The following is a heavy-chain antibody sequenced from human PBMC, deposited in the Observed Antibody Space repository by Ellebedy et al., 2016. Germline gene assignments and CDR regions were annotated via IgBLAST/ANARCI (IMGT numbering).Heavy chain of an antibody. CDR2: VNPNSGGT. V-gene: IGHV1-2*02. CDR1: GYTFPGYY. Sequence: ASVKVSCXASGYTFPGYYIHWVRQAPGQGLEWMAWVNPNSGGTNYAQKFRSRVTMTTDTSISTAYMELSGLTSDDTAVYYCARRDYGIDAFDIWGQGIMVTVSS. D-gene: IGHD4-17*01. J-gene: IGHJ3*02. CDR3: ARRDYGIDAFDI.